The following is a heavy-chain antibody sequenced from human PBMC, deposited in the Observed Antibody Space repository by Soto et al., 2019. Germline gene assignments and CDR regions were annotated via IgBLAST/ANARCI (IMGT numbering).Heavy chain of an antibody. V-gene: IGHV1-18*01. CDR2: ISAYNGNA. J-gene: IGHJ5*02. CDR1: GYTFTSYG. D-gene: IGHD2-15*01. Sequence: QVQLVQSGAEVKKPGASVKVSCKASGYTFTSYGISWVRQAPGQGLEWMGWISAYNGNANYAQKLQGRVTMTTDTAMSTAYMELRSLRSDDTAVYYCARRIVVVVAANWFDPWGQGTLVTVSS. CDR3: ARRIVVVVAANWFDP.